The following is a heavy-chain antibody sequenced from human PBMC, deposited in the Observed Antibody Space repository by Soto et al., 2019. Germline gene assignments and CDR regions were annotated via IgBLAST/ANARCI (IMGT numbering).Heavy chain of an antibody. D-gene: IGHD6-19*01. J-gene: IGHJ6*02. CDR1: GFTFDDYA. V-gene: IGHV3-43D*04. CDR2: ISWDGGST. Sequence: GGSLRLSCAASGFTFDDYAMHWVRQAPGKGLEWVSLISWDGGSTYYADSVKGRFTISRDNSKNSLYLQMNSLRAEDTALYYCEKDLVAGRLVYYYDYGMDVWGQGTTVTVSS. CDR3: EKDLVAGRLVYYYDYGMDV.